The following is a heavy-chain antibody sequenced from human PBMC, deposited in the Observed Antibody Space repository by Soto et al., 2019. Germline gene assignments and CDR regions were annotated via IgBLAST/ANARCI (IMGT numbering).Heavy chain of an antibody. D-gene: IGHD3-3*01. CDR1: GYTLTELS. CDR3: ATELTIFGVVGQNWFDP. Sequence: GASVKVSCKVSGYTLTELSMHWVRQAPGKGFEWMGGFDPEDGETIYAQKFQGRVTMTEDTSTDTAYMELSSLRSEDTAVYYCATELTIFGVVGQNWFDPWGQGTLVTVSS. CDR2: FDPEDGET. V-gene: IGHV1-24*01. J-gene: IGHJ5*02.